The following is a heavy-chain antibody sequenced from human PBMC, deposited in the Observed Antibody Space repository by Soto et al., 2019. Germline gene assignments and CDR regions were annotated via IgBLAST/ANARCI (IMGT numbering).Heavy chain of an antibody. CDR3: ARGDSNSWSDF. V-gene: IGHV3-30*01. CDR1: GFTFRSYA. CDR2: ISYDGTNK. D-gene: IGHD6-13*01. Sequence: QVQLVESGGGVVQPGRSLRLSCAASGFTFRSYAMDWVRQAPGKGLEWVAVISYDGTNKYYADSVKGRFTISRDNSKNTLSLQMNSLRPVDTAVYYCARGDSNSWSDFWGQGTLVTVSS. J-gene: IGHJ4*02.